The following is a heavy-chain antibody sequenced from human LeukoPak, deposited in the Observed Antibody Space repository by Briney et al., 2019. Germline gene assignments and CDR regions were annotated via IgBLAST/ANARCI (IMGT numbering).Heavy chain of an antibody. CDR3: ARAGSIRFDY. J-gene: IGHJ4*02. CDR2: ISSSSNHI. Sequence: GSLRLSCAASGFTFSSYIMNWVRQAPGKGLEWVSSISSSSNHIYYADVVKGRFTISRDDSKNTLYLQVNSLRAEDTAVYYCARAGSIRFDYWGQGTLVTVSS. V-gene: IGHV3-21*04. CDR1: GFTFSSYI. D-gene: IGHD1-26*01.